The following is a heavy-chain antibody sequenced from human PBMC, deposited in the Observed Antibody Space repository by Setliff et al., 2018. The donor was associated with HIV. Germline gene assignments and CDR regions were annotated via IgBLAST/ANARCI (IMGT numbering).Heavy chain of an antibody. Sequence: KASETLSLTCTVSGGSINSYYWSWIRQPAGKGLEWIGRIYTSGSANYNPSLKSRVTMSVDTSENQFSLKLTSVTAADTAVYYCARELMWRGALHYFYYMDVWGEGTTVTVSS. D-gene: IGHD1-26*01. CDR2: IYTSGSA. V-gene: IGHV4-4*07. CDR3: ARELMWRGALHYFYYMDV. J-gene: IGHJ6*03. CDR1: GGSINSYY.